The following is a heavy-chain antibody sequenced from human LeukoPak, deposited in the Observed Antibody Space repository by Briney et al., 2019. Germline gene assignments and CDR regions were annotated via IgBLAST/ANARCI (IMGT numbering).Heavy chain of an antibody. J-gene: IGHJ1*01. D-gene: IGHD2/OR15-2a*01. CDR3: ARSTTPNENEYFEH. CDR2: INPNSGGT. V-gene: IGHV1-2*02. Sequence: ASVKVSCKASGYTFTGYYIHWVRQAPGQGLEWMGWINPNSGGTNYIQKFQGRVTVTRDTSISTAYMELSRLRSDDTAVYYCARSTTPNENEYFEHWGQGTLVTVSS. CDR1: GYTFTGYY.